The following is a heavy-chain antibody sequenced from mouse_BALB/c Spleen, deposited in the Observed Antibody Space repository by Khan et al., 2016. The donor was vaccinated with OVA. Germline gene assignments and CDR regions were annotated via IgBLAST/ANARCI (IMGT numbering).Heavy chain of an antibody. Sequence: EVQLQESGPSLVKPSQTLSLTCSVTGDSITSGYWNWIRKFPGNKLEYMGYISSSDSTFYNPSLKSRISLTRDTSKNQYYLQLNSVTTEDTATYDWARWNYRYDGYFDYWGQGTTLTVSS. CDR1: GDSITSGY. J-gene: IGHJ2*01. CDR2: ISSSDST. V-gene: IGHV3-8*02. CDR3: ARWNYRYDGYFDY. D-gene: IGHD2-14*01.